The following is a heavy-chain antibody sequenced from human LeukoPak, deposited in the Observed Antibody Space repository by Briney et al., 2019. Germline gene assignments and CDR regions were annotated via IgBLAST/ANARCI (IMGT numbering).Heavy chain of an antibody. CDR3: ARDRAPNYYDSSDAFDI. J-gene: IGHJ3*02. CDR2: INPSGGST. CDR1: GYTFTSYY. Sequence: GASVKVSCKASGYTFTSYYMHWVRQAPGQGLEWMGIINPSGGSTSYAQKFQGRVTMTRDTSTSTVYMELSSLRSEDTAVYYCARDRAPNYYDSSDAFDIWGQGTMVSVSS. D-gene: IGHD3-22*01. V-gene: IGHV1-46*01.